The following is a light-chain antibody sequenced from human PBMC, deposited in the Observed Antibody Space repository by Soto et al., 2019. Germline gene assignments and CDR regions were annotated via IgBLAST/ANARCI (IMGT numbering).Light chain of an antibody. Sequence: QSVLTQPPSASGTPGQRVTISCSGSSSNIGSNYVYWYQQLPGTAPKLLIYEDNKRPSGIPDRFSGSKSGTSATLGITGLQTGDEADYYCGTWDSSLSAVFGGGTKLTVL. CDR1: SSNIGSNY. J-gene: IGLJ2*01. CDR3: GTWDSSLSAV. CDR2: EDN. V-gene: IGLV1-51*01.